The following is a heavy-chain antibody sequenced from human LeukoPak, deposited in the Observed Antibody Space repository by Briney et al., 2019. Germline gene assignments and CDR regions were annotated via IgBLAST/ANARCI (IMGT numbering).Heavy chain of an antibody. CDR1: GGSISSYY. CDR2: MYYSGTI. J-gene: IGHJ4*02. Sequence: SETLSLTCTVSGGSISSYYWSWIRQPPGKGLEWIGHMYYSGTINYNPSLKSRVTISVDTSKNQFSLKLSSVTAADTAMYYCARAWATDYFDYWGQGTLVTVSS. CDR3: ARAWATDYFDY. V-gene: IGHV4-59*01.